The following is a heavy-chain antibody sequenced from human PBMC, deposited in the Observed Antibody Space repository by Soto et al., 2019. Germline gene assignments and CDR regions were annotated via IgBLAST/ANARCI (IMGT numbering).Heavy chain of an antibody. Sequence: SETLSLTCTVSGGSISSSSYYWGWIRQPPGKGLEWIGSIYYSGSAYYTPSLKSRVTISVDTSKNQFSLKLSSVTAADTAVYYCARPGRGYSYGYVLGGFDYWGQGTLVTVSS. J-gene: IGHJ4*02. D-gene: IGHD5-18*01. CDR3: ARPGRGYSYGYVLGGFDY. CDR2: IYYSGSA. CDR1: GGSISSSSYY. V-gene: IGHV4-39*01.